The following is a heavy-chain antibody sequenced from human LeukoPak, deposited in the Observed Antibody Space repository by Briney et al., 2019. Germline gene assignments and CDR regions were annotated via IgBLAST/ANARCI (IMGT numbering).Heavy chain of an antibody. V-gene: IGHV3-74*01. J-gene: IGHJ3*01. CDR1: GFTFSSYG. Sequence: GGSLRLSCAASGFTFSSYGMHWVRQAPGKGLVWVSRINSDGSSTTYADSVKGRFTVSRDNAKNTMYLQMNSLRAEDTAVYSCARDRAYGFDVWGQGTMVTVSS. CDR2: INSDGSST. CDR3: ARDRAYGFDV.